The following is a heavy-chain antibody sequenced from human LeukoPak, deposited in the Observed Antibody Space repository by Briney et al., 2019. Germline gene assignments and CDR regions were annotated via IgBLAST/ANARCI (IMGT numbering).Heavy chain of an antibody. D-gene: IGHD1-26*01. CDR2: ISGGGGST. V-gene: IGHV3-23*01. J-gene: IGHJ4*02. CDR3: ARDDGGNSGTFVDY. Sequence: GGSLRLSSAASGFTFTSYSMDWVRQAPGKGLEWVSTISGGGGSTYYADSVKGRFTISRDNSKNTLYLQLNSLRTEDTAVYYCARDDGGNSGTFVDYWGQGTLVTVSS. CDR1: GFTFTSYS.